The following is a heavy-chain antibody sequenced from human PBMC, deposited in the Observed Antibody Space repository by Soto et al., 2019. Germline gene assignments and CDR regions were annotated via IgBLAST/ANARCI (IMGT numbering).Heavy chain of an antibody. Sequence: PSETLSLTCTVSGGSISSSSYYWVWIRRPPGKGLEWIGSIYYSGTTYYNPSLKSRVTISVDTSKNQFSLKLRSVTAADTAVYYCARQSPDYLGSVGWFDPWGQGTLVTVSS. CDR3: ARQSPDYLGSVGWFDP. CDR2: IYYSGTT. D-gene: IGHD1-26*01. J-gene: IGHJ5*02. V-gene: IGHV4-39*01. CDR1: GGSISSSSYY.